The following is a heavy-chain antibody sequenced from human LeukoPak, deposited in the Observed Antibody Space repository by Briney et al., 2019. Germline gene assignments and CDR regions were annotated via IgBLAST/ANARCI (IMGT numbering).Heavy chain of an antibody. CDR1: GGSISSYY. CDR3: ARKGTAMARDWFDP. V-gene: IGHV4-59*01. D-gene: IGHD5-18*01. CDR2: IYYSGST. J-gene: IGHJ5*02. Sequence: SSETLSLTCTVSGGSISSYYWSWIRQPPGKGLEWIGYIYYSGSTNYNPSLKSRVTISVDTSKNQFSLKLSSVTAADTAVYYCARKGTAMARDWFDPWGQGTLVTVSS.